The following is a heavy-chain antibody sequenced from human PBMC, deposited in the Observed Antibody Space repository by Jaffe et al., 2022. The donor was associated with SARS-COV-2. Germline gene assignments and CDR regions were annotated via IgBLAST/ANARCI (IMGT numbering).Heavy chain of an antibody. J-gene: IGHJ6*03. CDR1: GGSISSRTYY. CDR2: IYNGGTT. V-gene: IGHV4-39*02. D-gene: IGHD6-19*01. CDR3: ASVHPSISVASTSYYFYMDV. Sequence: QPQLQESGPGLVKPSETVSLTCTVSGGSISSRTYYWGWIRHSPGKGLEWIGCIYNGGTTYYNPSLEGRVTISVDTSKNHFSLTLSAVTAADTAVYFCASVHPSISVASTSYYFYMDVWGKGTSVTVSS.